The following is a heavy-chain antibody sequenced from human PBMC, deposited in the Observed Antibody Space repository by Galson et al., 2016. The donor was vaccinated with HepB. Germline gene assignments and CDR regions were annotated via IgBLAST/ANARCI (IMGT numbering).Heavy chain of an antibody. Sequence: SVKVSCKASGYTFTGYYMHWVRQAPGRGLEWMGRINPNSGGTNYAQKFQGRVTMTRDTFISTASMELSRLKSDDTAVDYCAREWGRWLVLRWFDPWGQGTLVTVSS. J-gene: IGHJ5*02. CDR1: GYTFTGYY. V-gene: IGHV1-2*06. CDR2: INPNSGGT. D-gene: IGHD6-19*01. CDR3: AREWGRWLVLRWFDP.